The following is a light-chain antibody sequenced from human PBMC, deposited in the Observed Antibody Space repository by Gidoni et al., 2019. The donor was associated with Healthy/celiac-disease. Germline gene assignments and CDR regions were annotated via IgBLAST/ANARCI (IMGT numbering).Light chain of an antibody. CDR1: QSVSSSY. Sequence: EIVLTQSPGTLSLSPGERATLSCRASQSVSSSYIAWYQQKPGQAPRLLIYGASSRAPGIPDRFSGSGSGTDFTLTISRLEPEDFAVYYCQQYGSSPRTFGQGTKVEIK. J-gene: IGKJ1*01. CDR2: GAS. CDR3: QQYGSSPRT. V-gene: IGKV3-20*01.